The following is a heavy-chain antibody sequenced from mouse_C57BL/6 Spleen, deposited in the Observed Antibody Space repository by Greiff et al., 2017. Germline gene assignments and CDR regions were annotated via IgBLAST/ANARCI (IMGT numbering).Heavy chain of an antibody. CDR3: ARCYEYDEGYFDV. CDR1: GFTFTDYY. J-gene: IGHJ1*03. V-gene: IGHV7-3*01. Sequence: EVKLVESGGGLVQPGGSLSLSCAASGFTFTDYYMRWVRQPPGKALEWLGFIRNKANGYTTEYSVSVKGRFTISRDDSQSILYLQMNALRAEDRATYYCARCYEYDEGYFDVWGTGTTVTVSS. CDR2: IRNKANGYTT. D-gene: IGHD2-4*01.